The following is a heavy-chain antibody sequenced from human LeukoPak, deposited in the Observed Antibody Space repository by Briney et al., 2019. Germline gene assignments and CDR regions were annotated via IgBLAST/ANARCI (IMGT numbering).Heavy chain of an antibody. CDR1: GGSISSSNYY. Sequence: PSETLSLTCTVSGGSISSSNYYWGWIRQPPGKGLEWIGNIYYSGSTYYNPSLKSRVTISVDTSKNQFSLKLSSVTAADTAVYYCAREGTAGTNLNWFDPWGQGTLVTVSS. CDR2: IYYSGST. CDR3: AREGTAGTNLNWFDP. D-gene: IGHD1-1*01. V-gene: IGHV4-39*07. J-gene: IGHJ5*02.